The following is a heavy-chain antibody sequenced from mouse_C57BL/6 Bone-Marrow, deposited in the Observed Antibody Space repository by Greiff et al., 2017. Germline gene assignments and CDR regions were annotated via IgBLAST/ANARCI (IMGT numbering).Heavy chain of an antibody. CDR3: ARYDGYYNAMDY. V-gene: IGHV5-6*01. CDR2: ISSGGSYT. J-gene: IGHJ4*01. CDR1: GFTFSSYG. D-gene: IGHD2-3*01. Sequence: EVKVVESGGDLVKPGGSLKLSCAASGFTFSSYGMSWVRQTPDKRLEWVATISSGGSYTYYPDSVKGRFTISRDNAKNTLYLQMSSLKSEDTAMYYCARYDGYYNAMDYWGQGTSVTVSS.